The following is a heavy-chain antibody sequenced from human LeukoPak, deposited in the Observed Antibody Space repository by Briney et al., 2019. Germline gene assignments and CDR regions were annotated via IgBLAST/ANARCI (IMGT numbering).Heavy chain of an antibody. V-gene: IGHV3-23*01. Sequence: GGSLRLSCAASGFTFSSYTMNWVRQAPGKGLEWVSAISGSGGSTYYADSVKGRFAISRDNSKNTLYLQMNSLRAEDTAVYYCAKGDCSSTSCARVSQHWGQGTLVTVSS. J-gene: IGHJ1*01. CDR2: ISGSGGST. CDR1: GFTFSSYT. CDR3: AKGDCSSTSCARVSQH. D-gene: IGHD2-2*01.